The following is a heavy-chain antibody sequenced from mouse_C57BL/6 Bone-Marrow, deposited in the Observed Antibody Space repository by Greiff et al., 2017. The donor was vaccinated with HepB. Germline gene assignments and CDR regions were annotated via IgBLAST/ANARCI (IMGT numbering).Heavy chain of an antibody. D-gene: IGHD2-3*01. Sequence: QVQLQQPGAELVRPGTSVKLSCKASGYTFTSYWMHWVKQRPGQGLEWIGVIDPSDSYTNYNQKFKGKATLTVDTSSSTAYMQLSSLTSEDSAVYYCARRGYDVRGAMDYWGQGTSVTVSS. V-gene: IGHV1-59*01. CDR1: GYTFTSYW. CDR2: IDPSDSYT. J-gene: IGHJ4*01. CDR3: ARRGYDVRGAMDY.